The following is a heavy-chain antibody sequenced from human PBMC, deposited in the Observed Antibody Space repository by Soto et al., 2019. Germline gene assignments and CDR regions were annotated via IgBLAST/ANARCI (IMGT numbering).Heavy chain of an antibody. CDR3: AKGDYGDYGLHDY. Sequence: EVQLLESVVGLVQPGGSLRLPCAASGFTFSSYAISWVRQAPGKGVEWVSAISVSGGSTYSGDSVKGRFTISRDNSRNTLFLQMNSLRAEDTAVYYCAKGDYGDYGLHDYWGQGTLVTVSS. V-gene: IGHV3-23*01. CDR2: ISVSGGST. D-gene: IGHD4-17*01. CDR1: GFTFSSYA. J-gene: IGHJ4*02.